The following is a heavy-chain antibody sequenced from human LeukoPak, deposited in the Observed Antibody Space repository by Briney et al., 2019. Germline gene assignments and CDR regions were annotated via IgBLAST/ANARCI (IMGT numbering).Heavy chain of an antibody. CDR3: AGEQQQLVP. Sequence: SETLSLTCTVSGGSISSYYWSWIRQPAGKGLEWIGRIYTSGSTNYNPSLKSRVTMSVDTANNKFSLKLSSLTAADTAVYYCAGEQQQLVPWGQGTLVTVSS. CDR1: GGSISSYY. CDR2: IYTSGST. D-gene: IGHD6-13*01. V-gene: IGHV4-4*07. J-gene: IGHJ5*02.